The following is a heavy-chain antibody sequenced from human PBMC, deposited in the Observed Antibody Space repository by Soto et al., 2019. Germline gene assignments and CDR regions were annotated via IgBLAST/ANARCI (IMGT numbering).Heavy chain of an antibody. CDR2: IWYDGSNK. CDR3: ARMEGGSSWFDY. CDR1: GFTFSSYG. V-gene: IGHV3-33*01. J-gene: IGHJ4*02. Sequence: GGSLRLSCAASGFTFSSYGMHWVRQAPGKGLEWVAVIWYDGSNKYYADSVKGRFTISRDNSKNTLYLQMNSLRAEDTAVYYCARMEGGSSWFDYWGQGTLVTVSS. D-gene: IGHD6-13*01.